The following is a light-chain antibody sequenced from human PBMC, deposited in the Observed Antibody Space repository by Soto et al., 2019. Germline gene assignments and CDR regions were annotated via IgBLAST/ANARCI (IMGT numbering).Light chain of an antibody. CDR2: DAS. V-gene: IGKV3-11*01. J-gene: IGKJ5*01. CDR1: QSVSSY. Sequence: EIVLTQSPATLSLSPGERATLSCRASQSVSSYLAWYQQKPGQAPRLLIYDASNRATGIPARFSGSGSGTDFTLTISSLEPEDFAVYNCQQRSNWPPMITFGPGTRLEIK. CDR3: QQRSNWPPMIT.